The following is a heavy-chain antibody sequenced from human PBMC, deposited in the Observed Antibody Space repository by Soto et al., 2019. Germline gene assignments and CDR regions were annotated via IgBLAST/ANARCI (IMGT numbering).Heavy chain of an antibody. CDR3: VATTVTRWRNWFDP. V-gene: IGHV3-23*01. J-gene: IGHJ5*02. D-gene: IGHD4-4*01. CDR2: ITDSGGAT. CDR1: GVTVSSYA. Sequence: GGSLGLSCAASGVTVSSYAMGVVRQTPGKGLEWVSTITDSGGATFYADSVRGRFTISRDNSKNILYLQMNNLRAEDRVLYYCVATTVTRWRNWFDPWGQGTLVTVSS.